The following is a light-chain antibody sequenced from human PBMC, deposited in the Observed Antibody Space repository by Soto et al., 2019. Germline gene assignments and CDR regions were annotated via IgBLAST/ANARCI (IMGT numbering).Light chain of an antibody. CDR3: QQYGNRPLS. CDR2: DAS. CDR1: QNINIY. J-gene: IGKJ4*01. Sequence: DIQMTQSPSSLSAFVGDRVTITCQASQNINIYLNWYQQKPGKAPKLLIYDASNLATGVPSKFSGGGSETDFTFAIHSLQPEDIATYYCQQYGNRPLSFGGGTKVEIK. V-gene: IGKV1-33*01.